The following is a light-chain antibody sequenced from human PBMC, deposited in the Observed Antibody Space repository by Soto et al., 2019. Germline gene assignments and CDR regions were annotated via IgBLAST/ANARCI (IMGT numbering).Light chain of an antibody. CDR1: QSVSNAY. Sequence: EIVLTQSPGTLSLSPRERATLSCRASQSVSNAYLAWYQHKVGQSPRLLIYGASNRAPGIPDRFSGSGSGTDFTLTISSLEPEDFAVYYCQQSAASPRTFGQGTQVEVK. J-gene: IGKJ1*01. CDR3: QQSAASPRT. CDR2: GAS. V-gene: IGKV3-20*01.